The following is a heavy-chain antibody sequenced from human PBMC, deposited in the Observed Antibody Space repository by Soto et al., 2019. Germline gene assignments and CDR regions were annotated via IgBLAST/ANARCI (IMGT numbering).Heavy chain of an antibody. V-gene: IGHV3-33*01. Sequence: QVQLVESGGGVVQPGRSLRLSCAASGFTFSSYGMHWVRQAPGKGLEWVAVIWYDGSNKYYADSVKGRFTISRDNSKNTLYRHMNSLRAEDTAVYYCASAYGSSSWYPLWYDYYGMDVWGQGTTVTVSS. J-gene: IGHJ6*02. CDR2: IWYDGSNK. D-gene: IGHD6-13*01. CDR1: GFTFSSYG. CDR3: ASAYGSSSWYPLWYDYYGMDV.